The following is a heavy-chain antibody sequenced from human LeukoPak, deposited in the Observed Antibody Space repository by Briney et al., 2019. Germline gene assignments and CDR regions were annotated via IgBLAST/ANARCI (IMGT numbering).Heavy chain of an antibody. CDR2: ISGGGGSA. V-gene: IGHV3-23*01. CDR3: AREVYSSSWRDFDY. D-gene: IGHD6-13*01. Sequence: GGSLRLSCAASGFTFSSYAMSWVRQAPGKGLEWVSAISGGGGSAYYADSVKGRFTISRDNSKNTLFLQMNSLRAEDTAVYYCAREVYSSSWRDFDYWGQGTLVTVSS. CDR1: GFTFSSYA. J-gene: IGHJ4*02.